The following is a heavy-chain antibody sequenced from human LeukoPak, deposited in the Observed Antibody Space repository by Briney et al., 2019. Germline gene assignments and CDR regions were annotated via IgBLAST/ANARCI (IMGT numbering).Heavy chain of an antibody. CDR2: ISGSGGST. J-gene: IGHJ6*04. CDR1: GFTFSSYA. CDR3: AKDLGVWFGENYYYYYGMDV. D-gene: IGHD3-10*01. V-gene: IGHV3-23*01. Sequence: GGSLRLSCAASGFTFSSYAMSWVRQAPGKGLEWVSAISGSGGSTYYADSVKGRFTISRDNSKSTLYLQMNSLRAEDTAVYYCAKDLGVWFGENYYYYYGMDVWGKGTTVTVFS.